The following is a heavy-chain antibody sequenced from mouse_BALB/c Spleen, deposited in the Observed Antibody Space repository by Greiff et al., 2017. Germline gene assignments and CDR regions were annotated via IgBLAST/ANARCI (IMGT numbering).Heavy chain of an antibody. CDR1: GYSITSDYA. CDR2: ISYSGST. Sequence: EVQGVESGPGLVKPSQSLSLTCTVTGYSITSDYAWNWIRQFPGNKLEWMGYISYSGSTSYNPSLKSRISITRDTSKNQFFLQLNSVTTEDTATYYCARRRAMDYWGQGTSVTVSS. V-gene: IGHV3-2*02. CDR3: ARRRAMDY. J-gene: IGHJ4*01.